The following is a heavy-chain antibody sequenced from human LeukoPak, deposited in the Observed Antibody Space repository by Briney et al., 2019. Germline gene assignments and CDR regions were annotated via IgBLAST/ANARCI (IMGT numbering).Heavy chain of an antibody. CDR2: IYSGGDT. CDR3: ARDRGGSYNYFDY. V-gene: IGHV3-53*05. D-gene: IGHD1-26*01. Sequence: GGSLRLSCAASGFTVSKNYMTWVRQAPGEGLEWVSVIYSGGDTYYADSVKGRFTISRDNSKNTLYLQMNSLRAEDTAVYYCARDRGGSYNYFDYWGQGTLVTVSS. CDR1: GFTVSKNY. J-gene: IGHJ4*02.